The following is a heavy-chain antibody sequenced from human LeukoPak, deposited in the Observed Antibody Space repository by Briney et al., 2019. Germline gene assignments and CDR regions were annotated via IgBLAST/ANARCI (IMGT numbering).Heavy chain of an antibody. D-gene: IGHD2-15*01. CDR2: IIPIFGTA. V-gene: IGHV1-69*05. J-gene: IGHJ4*02. Sequence: GASVKVSCKASGGTFSSYAISWVRQAPGQGLEWMGGIIPIFGTANYAQKFQGRVTMTRDTSTSTAYMELSSLRSEDTAVYYCARGYCSGGSCYAHPYYFDYWGQGTLVTVSS. CDR3: ARGYCSGGSCYAHPYYFDY. CDR1: GGTFSSYA.